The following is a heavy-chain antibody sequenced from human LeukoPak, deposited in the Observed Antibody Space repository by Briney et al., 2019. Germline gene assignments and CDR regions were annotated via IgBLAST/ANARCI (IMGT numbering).Heavy chain of an antibody. Sequence: PGGSLRLSCAASGFTFSSYAMNWVRQAPGKGLECVSGISGSGGSTYYADSVKGRFTISRDNSKNTLYLQINSLRAEDTAAYYCAKSYSSGPDAFDIWGQGTMVTVSS. V-gene: IGHV3-23*01. CDR1: GFTFSSYA. J-gene: IGHJ3*02. CDR3: AKSYSSGPDAFDI. D-gene: IGHD6-19*01. CDR2: ISGSGGST.